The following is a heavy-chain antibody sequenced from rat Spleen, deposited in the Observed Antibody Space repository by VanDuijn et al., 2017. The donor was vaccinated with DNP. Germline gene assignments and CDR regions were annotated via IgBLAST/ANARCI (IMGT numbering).Heavy chain of an antibody. D-gene: IGHD1-11*01. J-gene: IGHJ3*01. CDR2: ITSGGSNT. V-gene: IGHV5-31*01. Sequence: EVQLVESGGGLVQPGRSLKLSCVASGFIFSNYWMTWIRQAPGKGLEWVATITSGGSNTYYPDSMKGRFTISRDNAKTTQYLQMDSLRSEDTATYYCVRQELRRLYWFAYWGQGTLVTVSS. CDR1: GFIFSNYW. CDR3: VRQELRRLYWFAY.